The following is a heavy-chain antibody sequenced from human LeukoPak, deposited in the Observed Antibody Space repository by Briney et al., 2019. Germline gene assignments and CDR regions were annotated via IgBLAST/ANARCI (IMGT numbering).Heavy chain of an antibody. D-gene: IGHD1-26*01. CDR3: ARGEGVGAFDI. V-gene: IGHV3-74*01. J-gene: IGHJ3*02. Sequence: GGSLRLSCAASGFTFSSYWMHWVRQAPGKGLVWVSRINSDASSTSYADSVKGRFTISRDNAKNSLYLQMNSLRAEDTAVYYCARGEGVGAFDIWGQGTMVTVSS. CDR2: INSDASST. CDR1: GFTFSSYW.